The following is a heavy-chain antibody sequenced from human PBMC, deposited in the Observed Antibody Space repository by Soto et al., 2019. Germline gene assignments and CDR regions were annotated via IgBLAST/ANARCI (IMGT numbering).Heavy chain of an antibody. V-gene: IGHV3-74*01. CDR1: GFTFSNYW. J-gene: IGHJ4*02. CDR3: ARLLAVAGINY. Sequence: EVHLVESGGGIVQPGGSLRLSCAASGFTFSNYWMHWVRQVPGKGLVWVSRINSDGRNTSYADSVKGRFTISRDNAKNTLYLQMDSLGVEDTAVYYCARLLAVAGINYRGQGTLVTVSS. D-gene: IGHD6-19*01. CDR2: INSDGRNT.